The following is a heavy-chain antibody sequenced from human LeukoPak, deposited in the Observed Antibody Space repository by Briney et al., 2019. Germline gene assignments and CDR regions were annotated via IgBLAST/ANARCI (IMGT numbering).Heavy chain of an antibody. CDR3: AKMQGYFDY. Sequence: PGGSLRLSCAASGFTFSGNGMSWVRQAPGKGPEWVSGVTGDGATTYYADSVKGRFTISRDNSKNTVYLQMNSLRAEDTAFYYCAKMQGYFDYSSQGTLVTVSS. J-gene: IGHJ4*02. CDR1: GFTFSGNG. V-gene: IGHV3-23*01. CDR2: VTGDGATT.